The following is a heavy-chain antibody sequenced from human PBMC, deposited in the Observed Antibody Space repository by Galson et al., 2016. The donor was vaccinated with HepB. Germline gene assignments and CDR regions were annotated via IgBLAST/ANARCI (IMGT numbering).Heavy chain of an antibody. V-gene: IGHV3-66*01. D-gene: IGHD1-26*01. Sequence: SLRLSCAASGFSVSGSYMSWVRQAPGKGLEWVSVIYSGGDTFYADSVKGRFTISRDNSTNTLYLQMDTLRAEDTAVYYCAKDPRRSTIATSDYFDYWGQGTLVTVSS. CDR3: AKDPRRSTIATSDYFDY. CDR1: GFSVSGSY. J-gene: IGHJ4*02. CDR2: IYSGGDT.